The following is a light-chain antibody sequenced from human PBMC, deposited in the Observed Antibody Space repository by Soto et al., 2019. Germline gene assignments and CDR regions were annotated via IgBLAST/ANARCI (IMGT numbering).Light chain of an antibody. J-gene: IGKJ1*01. CDR2: GAS. Sequence: EIELTQSPGTLSLSPGERATLSCRASQSVSNTYLAWYQQRPGQAPRLLVYGASSRATGIPDRFSGSGSGTDFTLTIGRLEPEDFAVYYCQQYGGSPRVWTFGQGTKLEI. V-gene: IGKV3-20*01. CDR1: QSVSNTY. CDR3: QQYGGSPRVWT.